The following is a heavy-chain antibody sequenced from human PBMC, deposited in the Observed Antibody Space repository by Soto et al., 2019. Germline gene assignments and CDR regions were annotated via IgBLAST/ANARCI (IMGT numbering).Heavy chain of an antibody. Sequence: CRAAEGNSSSQAVSRFRQAPGKGLEWVSAISGSGGSTYYADSVKGRFTISRDNSKNTLYLQMNSLRAEDTAVYYCAKDRGDFDYWGQRTLVTVSS. J-gene: IGHJ4*02. CDR2: ISGSGGST. V-gene: IGHV3-23*01. CDR3: AKDRGDFDY. D-gene: IGHD3-10*01. CDR1: EGNSSSQA.